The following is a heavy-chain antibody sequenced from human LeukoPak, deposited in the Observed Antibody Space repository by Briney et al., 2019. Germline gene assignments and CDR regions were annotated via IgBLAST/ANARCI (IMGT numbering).Heavy chain of an antibody. CDR3: ARYSGGQWLDLDY. J-gene: IGHJ4*02. D-gene: IGHD6-19*01. CDR2: INPNSGGT. Sequence: ASVKVSCKASGYTFTGYYMHWVRQAPGRGLEWMGWINPNSGGTNYAQKFQGRVTMTRDTSISTAYMELSRLRSDDTAVYYCARYSGGQWLDLDYRGQGTLVTVSS. CDR1: GYTFTGYY. V-gene: IGHV1-2*02.